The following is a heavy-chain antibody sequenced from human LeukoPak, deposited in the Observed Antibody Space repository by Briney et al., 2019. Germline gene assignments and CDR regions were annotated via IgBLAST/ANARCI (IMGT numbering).Heavy chain of an antibody. V-gene: IGHV4-39*07. J-gene: IGHJ4*02. CDR3: ARVELGGPVDY. CDR2: IYYSGST. Sequence: SETLSLTCTVSGGSISSSSYYWGWIRQPPGKGLEWIGSIYYSGSTYYNPSLKSRVTISVDTSKNQFSLKLSSVTAADTAVYYCARVELGGPVDYWGQGTLVTVSS. D-gene: IGHD2-15*01. CDR1: GGSISSSSYY.